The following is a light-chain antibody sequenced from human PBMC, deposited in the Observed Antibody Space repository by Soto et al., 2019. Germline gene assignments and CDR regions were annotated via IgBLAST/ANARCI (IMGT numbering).Light chain of an antibody. J-gene: IGKJ4*01. Sequence: EIVLTQSPGTLSLSLGERASLSCRASQSVSSNYLAWYQQKRGQGPRLLIYGASSRATGLPDRFSGSGSGNDFPLTINRLESEHFAVYYCQQYGSSPAFGGGTKVEIK. CDR3: QQYGSSPA. CDR2: GAS. V-gene: IGKV3-20*01. CDR1: QSVSSNY.